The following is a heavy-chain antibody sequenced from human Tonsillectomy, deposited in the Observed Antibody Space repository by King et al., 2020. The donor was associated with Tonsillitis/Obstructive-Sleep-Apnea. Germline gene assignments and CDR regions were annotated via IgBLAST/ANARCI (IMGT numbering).Heavy chain of an antibody. V-gene: IGHV4-59*01. CDR1: GGSISSYY. CDR2: IYYSGST. J-gene: IGHJ6*03. CDR3: ARVAGYYYYYMDV. Sequence: VQLQESGPGLVKPSETLSLTCTVSGGSISSYYGSWLRQPPGKGLEWIGYIYYSGSTNYNPSLKSRVTISVDTSKNQFSLKLSSVTAADTAVYYCARVAGYYYYYMDVWGKGTTVTVSS.